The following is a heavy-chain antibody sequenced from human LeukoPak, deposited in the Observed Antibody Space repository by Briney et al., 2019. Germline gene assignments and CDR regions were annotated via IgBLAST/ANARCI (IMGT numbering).Heavy chain of an antibody. Sequence: GGSLKLSCAASGFSISAFSMSGVRQAPGKGLEWVANIKQDGSEKYYVDSVKGRFTISRDNAYNSLYLQMSTLRAEDTAVYYCTTSRTFDYWGQGTLVTVSS. CDR3: TTSRTFDY. D-gene: IGHD4-11*01. CDR2: IKQDGSEK. CDR1: GFSISAFS. J-gene: IGHJ4*02. V-gene: IGHV3-7*03.